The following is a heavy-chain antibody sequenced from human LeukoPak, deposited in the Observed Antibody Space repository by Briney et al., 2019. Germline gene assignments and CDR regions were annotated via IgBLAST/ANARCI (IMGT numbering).Heavy chain of an antibody. J-gene: IGHJ2*01. CDR1: GGSIFNYY. V-gene: IGHV4-4*08. D-gene: IGHD3-22*01. Sequence: SETLSLTCTVSGGSIFNYYWHWIRQAPGKGLEWVGYVYANGITAYNPSLRSRGSMSIDTSRSQFSLRLTSVTAADTATYYCARRVYYDTSGYHPTAGYFDLWGRGTLVGVSS. CDR3: ARRVYYDTSGYHPTAGYFDL. CDR2: VYANGIT.